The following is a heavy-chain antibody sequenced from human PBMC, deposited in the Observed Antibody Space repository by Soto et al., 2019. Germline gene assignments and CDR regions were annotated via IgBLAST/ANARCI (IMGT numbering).Heavy chain of an antibody. CDR3: AKGKGVGATPDGANC. V-gene: IGHV3-23*01. Sequence: EVQVLESGGGLVQPGGSLRLSCAASGFTFSSFGMNWVRQAPGKGLEWVPGVRSDGDTTYNAESVKGRFTVSRDTSKNTVYLQMNSLRAEDTAVYYCAKGKGVGATPDGANCWGQGTPVTVSS. J-gene: IGHJ4*02. CDR2: VRSDGDTT. CDR1: GFTFSSFG. D-gene: IGHD1-26*01.